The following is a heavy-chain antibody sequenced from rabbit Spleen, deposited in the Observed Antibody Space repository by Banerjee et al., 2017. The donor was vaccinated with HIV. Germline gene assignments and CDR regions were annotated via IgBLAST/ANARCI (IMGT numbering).Heavy chain of an antibody. CDR1: GFSFSSSYY. CDR2: IAGGSSAFT. J-gene: IGHJ3*01. CDR3: ARGDVYGNHGYDL. Sequence: QSLVESGGGLVQPEGSLTLTCTASGFSFSSSYYMCWVRQAPGKGLEWIACIAGGSSAFTYSATWAKGRFTCSKTSSTTVTLQMTSLTAADTATYFCARGDVYGNHGYDLWGQGTLVTVS. V-gene: IGHV1S40*01. D-gene: IGHD6-1*01.